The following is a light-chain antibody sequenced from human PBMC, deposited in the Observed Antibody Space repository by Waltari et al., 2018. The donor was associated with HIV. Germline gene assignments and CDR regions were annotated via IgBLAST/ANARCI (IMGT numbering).Light chain of an antibody. V-gene: IGLV1-44*01. CDR1: SSNIGTNS. CDR2: SND. Sequence: QSVLTQPPSASGTPGQSVIVSCSGSSSNIGTNSVNWYQQFPGMTPKLLIYSNDERPSGVPDRFSGPKSGTSASLAISQLQPGYEADYYCGAWYDSLNGSVFGAGTKVTVL. CDR3: GAWYDSLNGSV. J-gene: IGLJ1*01.